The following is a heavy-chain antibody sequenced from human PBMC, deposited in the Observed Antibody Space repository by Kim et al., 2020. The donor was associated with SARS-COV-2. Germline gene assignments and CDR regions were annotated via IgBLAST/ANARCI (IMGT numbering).Heavy chain of an antibody. CDR1: GFTFSSYA. Sequence: GGSLRLSCAASGFTFSSYAMHWVRQAPGKGLEWVAVISYDGSNKYYADSVKGRFTISRDNSKNTLYLQMNSLRAEDTAVYYCARDTVPSYSSSWTPKVYYYYYGMDVWGQGTTVTVSS. CDR2: ISYDGSNK. CDR3: ARDTVPSYSSSWTPKVYYYYYGMDV. D-gene: IGHD6-13*01. V-gene: IGHV3-30*04. J-gene: IGHJ6*02.